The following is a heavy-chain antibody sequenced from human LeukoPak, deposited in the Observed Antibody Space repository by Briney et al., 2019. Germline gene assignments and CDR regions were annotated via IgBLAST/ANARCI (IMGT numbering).Heavy chain of an antibody. V-gene: IGHV3-74*01. CDR2: INSDGSRT. CDR3: AKVIQIWSPFDY. D-gene: IGHD5-18*01. J-gene: IGHJ4*02. CDR1: GFTFSSYW. Sequence: PGGSLRLSCAASGFTFSSYWMHWVRQAPGKGLVWVSRINSDGSRTSYADSVKGRFTISRDNSKNTLYLQMNSLRAEDTAVYYCAKVIQIWSPFDYWGQGILVTVSS.